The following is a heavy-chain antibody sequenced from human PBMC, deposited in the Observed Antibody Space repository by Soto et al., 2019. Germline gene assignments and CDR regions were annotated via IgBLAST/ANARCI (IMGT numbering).Heavy chain of an antibody. CDR3: ARHVSDCSGGSCYPCWYFDL. D-gene: IGHD2-15*01. CDR2: IDPSDSYG. V-gene: IGHV5-10-1*01. CDR1: GYSFTSYW. Sequence: EVQLMQSGAEVRKPGESLRISCKGCGYSFTSYWITWVRQMPAKGLEWMGWIDPSDSYGNYGPSFQGHVTFSADKSISTSYLQWSSLKASDTAMYYCARHVSDCSGGSCYPCWYFDLWGRGTLVSVSS. J-gene: IGHJ2*01.